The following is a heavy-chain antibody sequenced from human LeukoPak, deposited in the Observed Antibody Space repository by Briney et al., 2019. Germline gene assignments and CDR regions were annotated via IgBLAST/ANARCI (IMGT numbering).Heavy chain of an antibody. J-gene: IGHJ4*02. V-gene: IGHV3-30*18. Sequence: GGSLRLSCAASGFTFSSYGMHWVRQAPGKGLEWVAVISYDGSNKYYADSVKGRFTISRDNSKNTLYLQMNSLRAEDTAVYYCAKLSLTTVTTSSDYWGQGTLVTVSS. CDR1: GFTFSSYG. CDR3: AKLSLTTVTTSSDY. CDR2: ISYDGSNK. D-gene: IGHD4-17*01.